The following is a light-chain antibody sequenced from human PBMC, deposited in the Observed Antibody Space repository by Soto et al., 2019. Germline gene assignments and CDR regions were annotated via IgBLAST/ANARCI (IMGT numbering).Light chain of an antibody. CDR3: QRRSNWPPLT. CDR1: QSVNGNY. CDR2: DAS. J-gene: IGKJ4*01. V-gene: IGKV3-11*01. Sequence: ETVLTQSPGTLSLSPGERATLSCRASQSVNGNYLAWYQQKPGQAPRLLIYDASNRATGVPVRFSGSGSGTDFTLTISSLEPEDFAVYYCQRRSNWPPLTFGGGTKVDIK.